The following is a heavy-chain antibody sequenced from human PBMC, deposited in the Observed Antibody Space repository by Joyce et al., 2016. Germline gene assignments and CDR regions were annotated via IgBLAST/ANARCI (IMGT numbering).Heavy chain of an antibody. J-gene: IGHJ5*02. D-gene: IGHD3-9*01. CDR3: AHRVSFDLLTVNWFDP. Sequence: QITLKESGPPLVKPTQTLTLTCSFSGFSLTTPGVGVAWFRQPPGKALEWLALIYWDGDNRYSPSLNSRLTITKDPSKNHVVLTMTNMGPVDTATYYCAHRVSFDLLTVNWFDPWGQGTLVTVSS. CDR2: IYWDGDN. V-gene: IGHV2-5*02. CDR1: GFSLTTPGVG.